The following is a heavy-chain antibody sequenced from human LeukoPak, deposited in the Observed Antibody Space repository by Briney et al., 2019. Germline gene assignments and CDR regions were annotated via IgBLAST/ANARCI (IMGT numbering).Heavy chain of an antibody. J-gene: IGHJ4*02. D-gene: IGHD4-17*01. CDR1: GYTFTSYW. V-gene: IGHV5-51*01. CDR3: AKAADYVGYFDN. CDR2: IYPGDSDT. Sequence: GESLKISCKGSGYTFTSYWIARVRQMPGKGLEWMGIIYPGDSDTRYSPSFQGQVTISADKSITTAYLQWSSLKASDTAMFYCAKAADYVGYFDNWGQGTLVTVSS.